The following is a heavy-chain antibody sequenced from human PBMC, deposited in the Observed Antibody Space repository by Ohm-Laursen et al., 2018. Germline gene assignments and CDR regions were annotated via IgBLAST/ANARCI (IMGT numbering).Heavy chain of an antibody. Sequence: GESLKISCKGSGYSFTNYWIGWVRQMPGKGLEWMGIVSPGDSDTRYSPSFQGQVTISAEKSITTAYLHWSSLKASDTAMYYCARRGGYCSGGSCEVDYWGQGTLVTVSS. CDR3: ARRGGYCSGGSCEVDY. CDR1: GYSFTNYW. CDR2: VSPGDSDT. D-gene: IGHD2-15*01. V-gene: IGHV5-51*01. J-gene: IGHJ4*02.